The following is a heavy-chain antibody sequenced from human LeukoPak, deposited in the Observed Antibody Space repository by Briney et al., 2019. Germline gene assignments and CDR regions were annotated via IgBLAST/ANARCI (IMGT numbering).Heavy chain of an antibody. J-gene: IGHJ5*02. CDR3: ARDVNTAMVSRNWFDP. CDR1: GFTFTRYG. D-gene: IGHD5-18*01. CDR2: IWYDGSKK. V-gene: IGHV3-33*01. Sequence: GTSLRLSCVASGFTFTRYGFHWVRQAPGKGLEGVAVIWYDGSKKYYADSVKGRFTMSRDNSKNTLYLQMNSLRAEDTAVYYCARDVNTAMVSRNWFDPWGQGTLVTVSS.